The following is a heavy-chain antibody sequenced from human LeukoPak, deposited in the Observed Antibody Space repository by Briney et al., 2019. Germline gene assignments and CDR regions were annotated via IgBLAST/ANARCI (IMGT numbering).Heavy chain of an antibody. D-gene: IGHD6-19*01. J-gene: IGHJ4*02. CDR2: IWYDGSNK. CDR1: GFTFSSHG. CDR3: ARDGTGSNSGWYIH. Sequence: GGSLRLSCSASGFTFSSHGMHWVRQAPGKGLEWVAVIWYDGSNKYYADSVKGRFTISRDNSKNTLYLQMNSLRAEDTAVYYCARDGTGSNSGWYIHWGQGALVTVSS. V-gene: IGHV3-33*08.